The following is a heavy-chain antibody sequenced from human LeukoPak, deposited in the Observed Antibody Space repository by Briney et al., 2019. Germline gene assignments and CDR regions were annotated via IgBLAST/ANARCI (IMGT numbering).Heavy chain of an antibody. CDR1: GYTFTSYG. Sequence: GSSVKVSCKASGYTFTSYGMSGVRQAPGQGLEWMGLISAYNGNTNYAQKLQGRVTMTTDKSTSTAYMELRSLRSDDTAVYYCARGGYCSGGSCYSYYYYGMDVWGQRTTVTVSS. CDR2: ISAYNGNT. D-gene: IGHD2-15*01. J-gene: IGHJ6*02. CDR3: ARGGYCSGGSCYSYYYYGMDV. V-gene: IGHV1-18*01.